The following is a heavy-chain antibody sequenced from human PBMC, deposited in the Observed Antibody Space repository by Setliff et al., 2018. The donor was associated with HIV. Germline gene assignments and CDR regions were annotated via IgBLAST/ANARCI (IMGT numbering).Heavy chain of an antibody. CDR3: AREHCSGGSCKGFDI. D-gene: IGHD2-15*01. CDR2: IYISGTT. V-gene: IGHV4-4*09. J-gene: IGHJ3*02. CDR1: GGSISTSY. Sequence: SETLSLTCTVSGGSISTSYWNWIRQPPGKGLEWIAYIYISGTTNYNPSLKSRVTISLDTSRNQFSLKLGSVTAADTAMCYCAREHCSGGSCKGFDIWGQGTMVTVSS.